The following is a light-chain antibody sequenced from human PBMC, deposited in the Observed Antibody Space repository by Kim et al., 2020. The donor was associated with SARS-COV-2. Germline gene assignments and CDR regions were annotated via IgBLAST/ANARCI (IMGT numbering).Light chain of an antibody. CDR1: SSYVGCYNY. CDR2: DVS. J-gene: IGLJ1*01. CDR3: SSYTSSSTYV. Sequence: GQSITISCTGTSSYVGCYNYVSWYQQHPGKAPKLMIYDVSNRPSGVSNRFSGSKSGNTASLTISGLQAEDEADYYCSSYTSSSTYVFGTGTKVTVL. V-gene: IGLV2-14*03.